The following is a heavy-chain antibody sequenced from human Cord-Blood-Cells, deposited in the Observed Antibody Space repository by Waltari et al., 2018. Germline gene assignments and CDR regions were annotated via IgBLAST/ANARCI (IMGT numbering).Heavy chain of an antibody. CDR1: GYTLTELS. J-gene: IGHJ3*02. V-gene: IGHV1-24*01. D-gene: IGHD3-22*01. Sequence: QVQLVQSGAEVKKPGASVKVSCKVSGYTLTELSMPWVRQAPGKGLEWMGGFDPEDGETIYAQKFQGRVTMTEDTSTDTAYMELSSLRSEDTAVYYCATRGGYYYDSSGSPGAFDIWGQGTMVTVSS. CDR3: ATRGGYYYDSSGSPGAFDI. CDR2: FDPEDGET.